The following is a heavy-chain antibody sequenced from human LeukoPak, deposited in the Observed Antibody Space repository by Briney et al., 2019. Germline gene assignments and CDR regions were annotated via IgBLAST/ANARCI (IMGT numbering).Heavy chain of an antibody. CDR3: ARDGRFGELFDY. Sequence: GASVKVSCKASGYTFTSYGISWVRQAPGQGLEWMGWISAYSGNTNYAQKFQGRVTMTTDTSASTAYMDLRSLRSDDTAVYYCARDGRFGELFDYWGQGTLVTVSS. J-gene: IGHJ4*02. V-gene: IGHV1-18*01. CDR1: GYTFTSYG. CDR2: ISAYSGNT. D-gene: IGHD3-16*01.